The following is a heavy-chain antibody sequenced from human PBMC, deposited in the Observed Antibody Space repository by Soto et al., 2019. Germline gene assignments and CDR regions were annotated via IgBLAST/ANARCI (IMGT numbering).Heavy chain of an antibody. Sequence: SETLSLTCTVSGGSISSNTYYWGWIRQPPGKGLEWIGSIYYSGRAYYSPSLKSRVTISVDTSKNQFSLKLSSVTAAETAVYYCERSKYEKTYDSSGYVDYWGQGTLVTVSS. CDR2: IYYSGRA. V-gene: IGHV4-39*01. D-gene: IGHD3-22*01. CDR3: ERSKYEKTYDSSGYVDY. CDR1: GGSISSNTYY. J-gene: IGHJ4*02.